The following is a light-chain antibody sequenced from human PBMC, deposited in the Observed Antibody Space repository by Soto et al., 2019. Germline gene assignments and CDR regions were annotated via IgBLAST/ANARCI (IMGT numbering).Light chain of an antibody. CDR2: AAS. Sequence: DIQMTQSPSSLSASVGDRVTITCRASQGISNYLAWYQQKPGKVPKLLIYAASTFQSGVPSRFSGSGSGTDFTLTISSLHPEDVATYYCQKYNSAAHTFGQGTKLEI. CDR3: QKYNSAAHT. CDR1: QGISNY. V-gene: IGKV1-27*01. J-gene: IGKJ2*01.